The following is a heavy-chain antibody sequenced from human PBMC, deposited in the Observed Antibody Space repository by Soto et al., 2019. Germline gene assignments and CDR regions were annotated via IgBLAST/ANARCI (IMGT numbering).Heavy chain of an antibody. CDR1: GVSISGNH. CDR2: VHFSGST. Sequence: PSETLSLTCDVSGVSISGNHWSWIRQAPGKGLEWVGYVHFSGSTTYNPSLEPRLNISFDMSKSQGYLQLTSVTAADTAVYYCARGNYFGFGSYYKPIRLYYYYGMDVWGQGTTVTVTS. CDR3: ARGNYFGFGSYYKPIRLYYYYGMDV. D-gene: IGHD3-10*01. J-gene: IGHJ6*02. V-gene: IGHV4-59*01.